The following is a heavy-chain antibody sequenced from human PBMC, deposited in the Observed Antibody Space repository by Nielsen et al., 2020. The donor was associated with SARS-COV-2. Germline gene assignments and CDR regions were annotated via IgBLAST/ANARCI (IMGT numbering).Heavy chain of an antibody. CDR1: GFTFSSYA. CDR2: ISGSGGST. D-gene: IGHD6-13*01. V-gene: IGHV3-23*01. J-gene: IGHJ4*01. CDR3: ARALFSAAGTLGY. Sequence: GGSLRLSCAASGFTFSSYAMSWVRQAPGKGLEWVSAISGSGGSTYYADSVKGRFTISRDNSKNTLYLQMNSLRAEDTAVYFCARALFSAAGTLGYWGHGTLVTVSA.